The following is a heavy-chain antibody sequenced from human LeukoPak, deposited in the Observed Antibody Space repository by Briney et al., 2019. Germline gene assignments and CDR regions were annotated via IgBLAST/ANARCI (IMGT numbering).Heavy chain of an antibody. J-gene: IGHJ4*02. D-gene: IGHD3-22*01. Sequence: PSQTLSLTCTVSGGSISSGGYYWSWIRQPPGKGLEWIGYIYHSGSTYYNPSLKSRVTISVDRSKNQFSLKLSSVTAADTAVYYCAGETTYYYDSSGYYYRPFDYWGQGTLVTVSS. CDR3: AGETTYYYDSSGYYYRPFDY. CDR2: IYHSGST. CDR1: GGSISSGGYY. V-gene: IGHV4-30-2*01.